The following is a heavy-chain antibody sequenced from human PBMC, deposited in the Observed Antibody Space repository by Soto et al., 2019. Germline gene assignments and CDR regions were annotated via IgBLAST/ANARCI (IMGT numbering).Heavy chain of an antibody. CDR1: GFIFSNAW. V-gene: IGHV3-15*01. CDR2: IKSKTNGGTT. CDR3: TTDDPINRY. J-gene: IGHJ4*02. Sequence: PGGSLRLSCAASGFIFSNAWISWVRQAPGKGLEWVGRIKSKTNGGTTDYAAPVRGRFSISRDDSKNTLYLQMNSLKTEDTAVYYCTTDDPINRYWGQGTLVTVSS.